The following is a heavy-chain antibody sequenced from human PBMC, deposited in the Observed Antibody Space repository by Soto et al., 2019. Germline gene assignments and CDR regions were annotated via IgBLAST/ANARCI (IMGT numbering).Heavy chain of an antibody. D-gene: IGHD2-2*01. CDR2: LSANGGSP. J-gene: IGHJ4*02. Sequence: PGGSLRLSCAASGFSFSTYTMRWVRQAPGKGLEWVSALSANGGSPSYADSVQGRFSISRDNPKNTLYLHLNSLRVEDTAMYYCAKARCYTANCYVPDYRGLGTLVTVPS. CDR1: GFSFSTYT. CDR3: AKARCYTANCYVPDY. V-gene: IGHV3-23*01.